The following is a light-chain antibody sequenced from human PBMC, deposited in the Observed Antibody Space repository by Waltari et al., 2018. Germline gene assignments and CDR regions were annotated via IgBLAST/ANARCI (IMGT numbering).Light chain of an antibody. V-gene: IGLV1-47*01. J-gene: IGLJ3*02. CDR3: VAWDDSLSGRL. Sequence: SVLTQPPSASGTPGQRVTISCSGSGSNLGSRSVYWYQQLPGTAPKLLIYRNDQRPSGVPDRFSGSKSGTSASLAISGLRSEDEADYYCVAWDDSLSGRLFGGGTKLTVL. CDR2: RND. CDR1: GSNLGSRS.